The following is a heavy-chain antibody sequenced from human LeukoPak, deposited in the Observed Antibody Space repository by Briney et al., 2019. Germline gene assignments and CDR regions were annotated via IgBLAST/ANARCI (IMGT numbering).Heavy chain of an antibody. CDR2: INHSGST. Sequence: SETLSLTCAVYGGSFSGYYWSWIRQPPGKGLEWIGEINHSGSTNYNPSLKSRVTISVDTSKNQFSLKLSSVTAADTAVYYCASRSSGYDSRGYYYYYYMDVWGKGTTVTVSS. J-gene: IGHJ6*03. V-gene: IGHV4-34*01. CDR3: ASRSSGYDSRGYYYYYYMDV. CDR1: GGSFSGYY. D-gene: IGHD5-12*01.